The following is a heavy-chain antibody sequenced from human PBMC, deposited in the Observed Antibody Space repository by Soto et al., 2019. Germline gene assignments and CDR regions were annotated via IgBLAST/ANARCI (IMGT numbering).Heavy chain of an antibody. CDR2: VHHSGRT. J-gene: IGHJ1*01. CDR3: VTATAGQGYFQE. CDR1: GGSISSSNW. D-gene: IGHD5-18*01. V-gene: IGHV4-4*02. Sequence: QVQLQESGPGLVKPSGTLSLTCAVSGGSISSSNWWSWVRQPPGKGLEWIGEVHHSGRTNYNASLKRRVTTSVDKSKNHFSLSLSSVTAADTAVYYCVTATAGQGYFQEWGQGTLVTVSS.